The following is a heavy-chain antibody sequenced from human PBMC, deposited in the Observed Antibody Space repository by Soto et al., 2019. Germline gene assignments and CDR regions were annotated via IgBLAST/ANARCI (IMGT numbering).Heavy chain of an antibody. Sequence: GASVKVSCKASGYTFTSYGISWVRQAPGQGLEWMGWISAYNGNTNYAQKLQGRVTMTTDTSTSTAYMELRSLRSDDTAVYYCARDRTLPHSNWFDPWGQGTLVTVSS. J-gene: IGHJ5*02. CDR2: ISAYNGNT. CDR1: GYTFTSYG. V-gene: IGHV1-18*01. CDR3: ARDRTLPHSNWFDP.